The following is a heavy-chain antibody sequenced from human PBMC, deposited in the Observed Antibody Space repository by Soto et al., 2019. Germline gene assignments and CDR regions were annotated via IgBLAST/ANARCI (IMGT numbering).Heavy chain of an antibody. Sequence: GGSLRLSCAASGFIFSDYEINWVRQAPGKGLEWVSAISGGGTSTYYSDSVKGRFSISRDNSKNTLYLQMNTLRAEDTAVYYCAKALSQFFPFDYWGQGTLVTVSS. J-gene: IGHJ4*02. CDR1: GFIFSDYE. CDR3: AKALSQFFPFDY. V-gene: IGHV3-23*01. D-gene: IGHD3-3*01. CDR2: ISGGGTST.